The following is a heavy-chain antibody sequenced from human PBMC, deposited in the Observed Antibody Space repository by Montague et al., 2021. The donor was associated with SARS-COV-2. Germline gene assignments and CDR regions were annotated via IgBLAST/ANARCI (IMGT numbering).Heavy chain of an antibody. CDR1: GDSVSSNRAS. CDR2: TYYRSKYFN. CDR3: AGTTALAASADGRDV. Sequence: CAISGDSVSSNRASWNWIRQSPSRGLEWLGRTYYRSKYFNDYSVSVSSRITIDPDTSKNVFSLHLRSVTPEDTAVYFCAGTTALAASADGRDVWGPGTLISVSS. J-gene: IGHJ3*01. V-gene: IGHV6-1*01. D-gene: IGHD1-1*01.